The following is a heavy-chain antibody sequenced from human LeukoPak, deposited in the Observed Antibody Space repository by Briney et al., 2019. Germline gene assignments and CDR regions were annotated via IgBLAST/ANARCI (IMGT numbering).Heavy chain of an antibody. CDR1: GFTFSSYA. CDR3: AKVRVSSYYYYYYMDV. D-gene: IGHD2/OR15-2a*01. Sequence: GGSLRLSCAASGFTFSSYAMSWVRPAPGKGLEWVSAISGSGGSTYYADSVKGRFTISRDNSKNTLYLQMNSLRAEDTAVYYCAKVRVSSYYYYYYMDVWGKGTTVTVSS. CDR2: ISGSGGST. J-gene: IGHJ6*03. V-gene: IGHV3-23*01.